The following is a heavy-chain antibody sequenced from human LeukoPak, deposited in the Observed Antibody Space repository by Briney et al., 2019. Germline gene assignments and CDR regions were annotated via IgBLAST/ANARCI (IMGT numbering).Heavy chain of an antibody. CDR1: GFTFSNAW. J-gene: IGHJ4*02. D-gene: IGHD2-2*01. CDR3: TTAPAAYTFDY. CDR2: IKGRTDGGTT. Sequence: GGSLRLSCAASGFTFSNAWMSWVRQAPGKGLEWVGRIKGRTDGGTTEYAAPVKGRFTISRDDSKNTLYLQMNSLKTEDTAVYYCTTAPAAYTFDYWGQGTLVTVSS. V-gene: IGHV3-15*01.